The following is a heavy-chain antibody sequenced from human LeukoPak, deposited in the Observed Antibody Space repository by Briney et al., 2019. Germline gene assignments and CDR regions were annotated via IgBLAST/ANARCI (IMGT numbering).Heavy chain of an antibody. D-gene: IGHD2-21*02. V-gene: IGHV4-39*07. Sequence: SETLSLTCTVSGGSISSSSYYWGWLRPPPGKGLEWIGSIYYSGSTYYNPSLKSRVTISVDTSKNQFSLKLSSVTAADTAVYYCARGSGDTGFDYWGQGTLVTVSS. CDR3: ARGSGDTGFDY. J-gene: IGHJ4*02. CDR1: GGSISSSSYY. CDR2: IYYSGST.